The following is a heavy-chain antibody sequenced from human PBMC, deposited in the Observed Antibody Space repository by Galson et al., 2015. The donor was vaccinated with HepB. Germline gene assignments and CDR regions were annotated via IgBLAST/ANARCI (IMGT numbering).Heavy chain of an antibody. CDR3: ARHLVLEVYFDY. J-gene: IGHJ4*02. Sequence: LSLTCTVSGGSISSSSYYWGWIRQPPGKGLEWIGSMYYSGNTYDNPSLKSRVTISVDTSKNQFSLKLSSVTAADTAVYYCARHLVLEVYFDYWGQGTLVTVSS. V-gene: IGHV4-39*01. CDR1: GGSISSSSYY. CDR2: MYYSGNT. D-gene: IGHD1-1*01.